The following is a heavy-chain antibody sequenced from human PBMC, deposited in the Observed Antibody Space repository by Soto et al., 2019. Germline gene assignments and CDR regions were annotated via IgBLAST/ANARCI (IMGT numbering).Heavy chain of an antibody. J-gene: IGHJ5*02. CDR2: INHSGST. V-gene: IGHV4-34*01. CDR1: GGSFSGYY. Sequence: XATLSLTCAVYGGSFSGYYWSWIRQPPGKGLEWIGEINHSGSTNYNPSLKSRVTISVDTSENQFSLKLSSVTAADTAVYYCARERDSGYWFEPWGQGTLVTVSS. D-gene: IGHD5-12*01. CDR3: ARERDSGYWFEP.